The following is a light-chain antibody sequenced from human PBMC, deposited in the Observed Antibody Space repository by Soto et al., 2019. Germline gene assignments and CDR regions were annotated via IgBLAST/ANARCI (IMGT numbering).Light chain of an antibody. Sequence: IQLTRYPNTLTGSVRDRSTITCLAIQTISSWLAWYQQNPGKSPKLLIYEASTLKSGVTSRFSGGGAGTEFTLTISGLQPDDFATYSCQLSNCYSPTVGPGTKVEIK. CDR2: EAS. CDR1: QTISSW. CDR3: QLSNCYSPT. V-gene: IGKV1-5*03. J-gene: IGKJ1*01.